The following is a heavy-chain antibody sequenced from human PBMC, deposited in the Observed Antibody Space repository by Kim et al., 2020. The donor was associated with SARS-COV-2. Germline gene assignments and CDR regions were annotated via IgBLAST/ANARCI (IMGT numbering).Heavy chain of an antibody. V-gene: IGHV1-46*01. D-gene: IGHD4-17*01. CDR3: APWTGMTTVKGGFDY. CDR1: GYTFTSYY. Sequence: ASVKVSCKASGYTFTSYYMHWVRQAPGQGLEWMGIINPSGGSTSYAQKFQGRVTMTRDTSTSTVYMELSSLRSEDTAVYYCAPWTGMTTVKGGFDYWGQGTLVTVSS. J-gene: IGHJ4*02. CDR2: INPSGGST.